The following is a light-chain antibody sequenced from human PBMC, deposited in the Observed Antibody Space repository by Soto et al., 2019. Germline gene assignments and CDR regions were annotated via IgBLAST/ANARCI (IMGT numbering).Light chain of an antibody. V-gene: IGLV2-8*01. CDR2: EVN. CDR3: SSYAGSSNV. CDR1: SSDVGGYNY. J-gene: IGLJ1*01. Sequence: QSALTQPPSASGSPGQSVAISCTGTSSDVGGYNYVSWYQQHPGKAPKLMIYEVNKRPSGVPDRFSGSKSGNTASLTASSLQAEDEADYYCSSYAGSSNVFGTGTKVTVL.